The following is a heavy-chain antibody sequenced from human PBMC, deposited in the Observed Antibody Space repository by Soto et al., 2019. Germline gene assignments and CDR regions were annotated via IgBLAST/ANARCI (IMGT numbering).Heavy chain of an antibody. J-gene: IGHJ4*02. V-gene: IGHV3-30-3*01. Sequence: QVQLVESGGGVVQPGRSLRLSCAASGFTFSSYAMHWVHQAPGKGLEWVAVISYDGSNKYYADSVKGRFTISRDNSKNTLYLQMNSLRAEDTAVYYCARDRSDYGGNSFDYWGQGTLVTVSS. CDR1: GFTFSSYA. CDR3: ARDRSDYGGNSFDY. D-gene: IGHD4-17*01. CDR2: ISYDGSNK.